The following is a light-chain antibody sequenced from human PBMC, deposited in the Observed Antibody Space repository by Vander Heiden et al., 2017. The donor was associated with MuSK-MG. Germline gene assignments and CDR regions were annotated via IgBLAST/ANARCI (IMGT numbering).Light chain of an antibody. Sequence: DIQMTQSPSSLSASVGDRVTITCRASQSISSYLNWYQQKPGKAPKLLIYAAPSLQSGVPSRFSGSGSGTDFTLTISSLQPEDFATYYCQQSYSTRGTFGQGTKVEIK. CDR1: QSISSY. J-gene: IGKJ1*01. CDR2: AAP. CDR3: QQSYSTRGT. V-gene: IGKV1-39*01.